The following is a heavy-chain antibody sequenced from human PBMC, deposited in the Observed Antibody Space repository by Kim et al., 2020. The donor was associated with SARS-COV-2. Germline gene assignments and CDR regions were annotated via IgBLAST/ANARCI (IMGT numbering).Heavy chain of an antibody. D-gene: IGHD1-1*01. CDR1: GFTINNYA. V-gene: IGHV3-23*01. Sequence: GGSLRLSCVASGFTINNYAMSWVRQAPGEGLEWVSTIRVSATTKYADTVKGRFTISRDNSKNTLYLEMNSLRAEDAAVYYCAKDRSGYDSGTTFDCWGQGTLVTVSS. CDR3: AKDRSGYDSGTTFDC. CDR2: IRVSATT. J-gene: IGHJ4*02.